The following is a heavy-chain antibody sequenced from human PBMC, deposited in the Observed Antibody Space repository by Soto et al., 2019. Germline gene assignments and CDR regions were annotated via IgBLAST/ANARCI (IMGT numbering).Heavy chain of an antibody. CDR3: AKPRAAAGDYFDY. CDR1: GFTFSSYG. J-gene: IGHJ4*02. V-gene: IGHV3-30*18. CDR2: ISYDGSNK. D-gene: IGHD6-13*01. Sequence: GGSLRLSCAASGFTFSSYGMHWVRQAPGKGLEWVAVISYDGSNKYYADSVKGRFTISRDNSKNTLYLQMNSLRAEDTAVYYCAKPRAAAGDYFDYWGQGTLVTVSS.